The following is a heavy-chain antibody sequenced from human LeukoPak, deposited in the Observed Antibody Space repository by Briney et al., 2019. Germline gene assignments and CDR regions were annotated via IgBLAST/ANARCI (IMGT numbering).Heavy chain of an antibody. CDR3: ARDITGTKIQDY. CDR2: MNPNSGNT. J-gene: IGHJ4*02. V-gene: IGHV1-8*01. Sequence: ASVKVSCKASGYTFTSYDINWVRQATGQGLEWMGWMNPNSGNTGYAQRFQGRVTMTRNTSISTAYMELSSLRSEDTAMYYCARDITGTKIQDYWGQGTLVTVSS. D-gene: IGHD1-7*01. CDR1: GYTFTSYD.